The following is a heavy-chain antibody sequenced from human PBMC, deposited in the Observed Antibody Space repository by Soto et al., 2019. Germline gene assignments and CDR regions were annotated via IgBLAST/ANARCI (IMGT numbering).Heavy chain of an antibody. CDR3: ARGGNDLIYYYYGMDV. V-gene: IGHV4-30-2*01. J-gene: IGHJ6*04. D-gene: IGHD1-1*01. Sequence: PSETLSLTCAVSCGSISSGGYSWSWIRQPPGKGLEWIGYIYHSGSTYYNPSLKSRVTISVDRSKNQFSLKLSSVTAADTAVYYCARGGNDLIYYYYGMDVWGKGTTVTVSS. CDR1: CGSISSGGYS. CDR2: IYHSGST.